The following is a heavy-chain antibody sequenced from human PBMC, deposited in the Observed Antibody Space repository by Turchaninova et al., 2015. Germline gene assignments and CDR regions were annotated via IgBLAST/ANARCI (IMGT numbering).Heavy chain of an antibody. V-gene: IGHV3-48*03. CDR3: ARDYGGALGRY. CDR1: GFTFSSYE. D-gene: IGHD4-17*01. CDR2: ISSSGSTI. J-gene: IGHJ4*02. Sequence: EVQLVESGGGLVQPGGSLRLSCAAYGFTFSSYEMKWVRTDPGKGLEWVSYISSSGSTIYYAASGKGRFTISRDNAKNSLYLQMNSLRAEDTAVYYCARDYGGALGRYWGQGTLVTVSS.